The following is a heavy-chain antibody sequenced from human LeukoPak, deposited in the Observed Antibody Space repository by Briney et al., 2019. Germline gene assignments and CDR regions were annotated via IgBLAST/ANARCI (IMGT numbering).Heavy chain of an antibody. D-gene: IGHD3-3*01. Sequence: SVKVSCKASGGTFSSYAISWVRQAPGQGLEWMGRIIPILGIANYAQKFQGRVTITADKPTSTAYMELSSLRSEDTAVYYCARGSTYYDFWSGKNWFDPWGQGTLVTVSS. CDR3: ARGSTYYDFWSGKNWFDP. CDR1: GGTFSSYA. V-gene: IGHV1-69*04. J-gene: IGHJ5*02. CDR2: IIPILGIA.